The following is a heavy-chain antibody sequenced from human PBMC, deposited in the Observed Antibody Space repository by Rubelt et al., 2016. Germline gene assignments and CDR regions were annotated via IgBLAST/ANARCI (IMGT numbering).Heavy chain of an antibody. D-gene: IGHD2-21*01. CDR1: GGSISSYY. V-gene: IGHV4-59*12. J-gene: IGHJ4*02. Sequence: QVQLQESGPGLVKPSETLSLTCTVSGGSISSYYWSWIRQPPGKGLEWIGYIYYRGSTNYNPSLKSRVTISVDTSKNQFSLKLSSVTAADTAVDYCARDSGSSIFDYWGQGTLVTVSS. CDR2: IYYRGST. CDR3: ARDSGSSIFDY.